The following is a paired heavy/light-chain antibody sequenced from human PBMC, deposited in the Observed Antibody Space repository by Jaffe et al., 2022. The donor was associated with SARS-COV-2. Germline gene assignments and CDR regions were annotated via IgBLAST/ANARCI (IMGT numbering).Heavy chain of an antibody. Sequence: EVQLAESGGDLIQPGGSLRLSCAASGFTVSSDFMSWVRQAPGKGLEWVSIIYPNGATYYPESLKGRFTISRDNSRNTLYLQMNNLRAEDTAVYFCARSDKPNLGDYWGQGTLVTVSS. CDR3: ARSDKPNLGDY. J-gene: IGHJ4*02. CDR1: GFTVSSDF. D-gene: IGHD7-27*01. V-gene: IGHV3-53*01. CDR2: IYPNGAT.
Light chain of an antibody. CDR2: NAA. J-gene: IGKJ1*01. Sequence: EIVLTQTPATLSLSPGERATLSCRASQGVSHYLAWYQQKPGQAPRLLIYNAANRATGIPARFSASGSGTDFTLTISSLEPEDFAVYYCQQGSHWPTFGQGTKVEIK. CDR3: QQGSHWPT. V-gene: IGKV3-11*01. CDR1: QGVSHY.